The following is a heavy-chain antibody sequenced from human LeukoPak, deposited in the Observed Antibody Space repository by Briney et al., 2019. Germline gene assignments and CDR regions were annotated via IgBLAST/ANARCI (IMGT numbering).Heavy chain of an antibody. CDR1: GGTFTSYA. D-gene: IGHD2-2*01. V-gene: IGHV1-69*01. J-gene: IGHJ3*02. CDR3: ARAACSSTSCYWSAFDI. CDR2: IIPIFGTA. Sequence: SVKVSCKASGGTFTSYAISWVRQAPGQGLEWMGGIIPIFGTANYAQKFQGRVTITADESTSTAYMELSSLRSEDTAVYYCARAACSSTSCYWSAFDIWGQGTMVTVSS.